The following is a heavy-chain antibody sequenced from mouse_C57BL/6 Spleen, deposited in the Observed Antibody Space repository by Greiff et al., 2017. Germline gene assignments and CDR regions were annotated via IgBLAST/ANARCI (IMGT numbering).Heavy chain of an antibody. CDR2: IDPSDSYT. CDR3: ARNYGSSYGFAY. CDR1: GYTFTSYW. V-gene: IGHV1-69*01. Sequence: QVQVKQPGAELVMPGASVKLSCKASGYTFTSYWMHWVKQRPGQGLEWIGEIDPSDSYTNYNQKFKGKSTLTVDKSSSTAYMQLSSLTSEDSAVYYCARNYGSSYGFAYWGQGTLVTVSA. D-gene: IGHD1-1*01. J-gene: IGHJ3*01.